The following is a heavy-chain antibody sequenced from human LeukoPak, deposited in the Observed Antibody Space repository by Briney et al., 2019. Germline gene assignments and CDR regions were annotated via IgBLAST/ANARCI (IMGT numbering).Heavy chain of an antibody. CDR3: AREGGVVITMD. CDR2: IIPIFGTA. J-gene: IGHJ4*02. V-gene: IGHV1-69*05. D-gene: IGHD3-22*01. CDR1: GGTFSSYA. Sequence: ASVKVSCKASGGTFSSYAISWVRQAPGQGLEWMGRIIPIFGTANYAQKFQGRVTITTDESTSTAYMELSSLRSEDTAVYYYAREGGVVITMDWGQGTLVTVSS.